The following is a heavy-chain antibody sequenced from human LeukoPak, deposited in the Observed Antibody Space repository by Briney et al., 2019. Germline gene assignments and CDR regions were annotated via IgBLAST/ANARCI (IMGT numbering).Heavy chain of an antibody. J-gene: IGHJ4*02. V-gene: IGHV3-30*04. CDR2: ISYDGSNK. CDR3: ARDPLPGYDSYAYYFDY. Sequence: GRSLRLSCAASGFTFSSYAMHWVRQAPGKGLEWVAVISYDGSNKYYADSVKGRFTISRDNSKNTLYLQMSSLRAEDTAVYYCARDPLPGYDSYAYYFDYWGQGTLVTVSS. CDR1: GFTFSSYA. D-gene: IGHD3-16*01.